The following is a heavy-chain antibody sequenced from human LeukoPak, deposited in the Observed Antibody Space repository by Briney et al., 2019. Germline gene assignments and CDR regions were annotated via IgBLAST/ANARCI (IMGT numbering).Heavy chain of an antibody. CDR1: GFTFSVYA. CDR2: IRSKAYGGTT. V-gene: IGHV3-49*04. D-gene: IGHD5-12*01. J-gene: IGHJ4*02. Sequence: GGSLRLSCTASGFTFSVYAMSWVRQAPGKGLEWAGFIRSKAYGGTTEYAASVKGRFTISSDDSKSIAYLQMNSLKTEDTAVYYCTRVWGYSGYDSGPGIVYWGQGTLVTVSS. CDR3: TRVWGYSGYDSGPGIVY.